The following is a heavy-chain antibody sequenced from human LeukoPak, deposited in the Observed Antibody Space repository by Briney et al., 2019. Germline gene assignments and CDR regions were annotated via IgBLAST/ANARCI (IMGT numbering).Heavy chain of an antibody. CDR3: ARESVGGVGWFDP. J-gene: IGHJ5*02. CDR1: GGTFSSYA. D-gene: IGHD3-16*01. Sequence: GASVKVSCKASGGTFSSYAISWVRQAPGQGLEWMGRIIPILGIANYAQKFQGRVTITADKSTSTAYMELSSLRSEDTAVYCCARESVGGVGWFDPWGQGTLVTVSS. CDR2: IIPILGIA. V-gene: IGHV1-69*04.